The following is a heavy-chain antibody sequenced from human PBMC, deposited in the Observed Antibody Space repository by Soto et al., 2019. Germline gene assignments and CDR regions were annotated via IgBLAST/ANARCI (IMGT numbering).Heavy chain of an antibody. J-gene: IGHJ4*02. V-gene: IGHV4-59*08. CDR1: SDSISNYY. CDR3: ARHYGDGYDYVDY. Sequence: SETLSLTCTVSSDSISNYYCSWFRQPPGKGLEWIGYMHYNGYTSYNPSLRSRVTISVDTSKNQFSLKLTSVTVADTALYYCARHYGDGYDYVDYWGQGTLVTVSS. D-gene: IGHD5-12*01. CDR2: MHYNGYT.